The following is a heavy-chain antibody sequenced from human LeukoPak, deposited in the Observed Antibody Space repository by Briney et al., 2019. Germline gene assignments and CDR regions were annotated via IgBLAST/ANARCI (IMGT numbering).Heavy chain of an antibody. Sequence: GGSLRLSCAASGFTFSSYAMSWVRQAPGKGLEWVSAISGSGGSTYYADSVKGRFTISRDNSKNTLYLQMNSLRAEDTAVYYCAKRKGQYNWNYAFDPWGQGTLVTVSS. D-gene: IGHD1-7*01. J-gene: IGHJ5*02. CDR3: AKRKGQYNWNYAFDP. CDR1: GFTFSSYA. V-gene: IGHV3-23*01. CDR2: ISGSGGST.